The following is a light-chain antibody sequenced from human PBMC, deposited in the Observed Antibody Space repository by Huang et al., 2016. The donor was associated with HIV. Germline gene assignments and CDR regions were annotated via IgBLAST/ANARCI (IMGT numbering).Light chain of an antibody. CDR2: GTS. CDR1: QSVGSRY. V-gene: IGKV3-20*01. J-gene: IGKJ1*01. Sequence: EIVLTQSPGTLSLSPGERATLSCRASQSVGSRYLAWYQQKPGQAPRLLSYGTSSRATGIPERVVGSGSGADFTVASIRLGPEDVAVYYCRQYGTSPRTFGQGTK. CDR3: RQYGTSPRT.